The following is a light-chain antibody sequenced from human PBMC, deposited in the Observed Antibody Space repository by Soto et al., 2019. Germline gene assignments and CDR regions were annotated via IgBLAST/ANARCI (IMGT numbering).Light chain of an antibody. CDR1: ESVRSS. CDR2: DAS. CDR3: QQSYNIPYT. Sequence: EIVLTQSPATLSLSPGERATLSCRASESVRSSLAWYQQKPGQAPRVLIYDASNRATGIPARFSGSGSGTDFTLTISSLEPEDFATYYCQQSYNIPYTFGQGTKLEI. J-gene: IGKJ2*01. V-gene: IGKV3-11*01.